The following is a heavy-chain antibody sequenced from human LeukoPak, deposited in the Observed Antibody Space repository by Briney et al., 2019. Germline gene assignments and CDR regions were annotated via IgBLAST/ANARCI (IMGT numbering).Heavy chain of an antibody. CDR1: GFTFTSYA. D-gene: IGHD1-26*01. J-gene: IGHJ4*02. Sequence: GGSLRLSCAASGFTFTSYAMIWVRQSPGKGLEWVSGIDGRGNTYYAGSVKGRFTISRDNSKSTLYLQMNSLRAEDTAVYYFTKEGREGGYYFDYWGQGTLVTVSS. CDR2: IDGRGNT. V-gene: IGHV3-23*01. CDR3: TKEGREGGYYFDY.